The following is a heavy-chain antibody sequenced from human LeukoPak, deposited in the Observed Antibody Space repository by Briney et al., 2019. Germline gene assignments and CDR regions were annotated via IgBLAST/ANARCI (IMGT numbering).Heavy chain of an antibody. V-gene: IGHV3-30*01. J-gene: IGHJ4*02. CDR3: ARDRVRYSSGWYFDY. D-gene: IGHD6-19*01. Sequence: GGSLRLSCADSGFTFSTYAMHWVRQAPGKGLEWVALISYDGSTTYYADSVKGRLTISRDNSKNTVYLQMNSLTPEDTAVYYCARDRVRYSSGWYFDYWGQGTLVTVSS. CDR1: GFTFSTYA. CDR2: ISYDGSTT.